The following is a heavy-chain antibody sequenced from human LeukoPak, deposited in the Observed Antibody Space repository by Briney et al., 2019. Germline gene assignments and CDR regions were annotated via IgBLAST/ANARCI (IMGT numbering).Heavy chain of an antibody. V-gene: IGHV1-69*06. CDR3: ATDRVRSPYYGGNRY. CDR2: IIPIFGTA. Sequence: SVKVSCKASGGTFSSYAISWVRQAPGQGLEWMGGIIPIFGTANYAQKFQGRVTMTEDTSTDTAYMELSSLRSEDTAVYYCATDRVRSPYYGGNRYWGQGTLVTVSS. D-gene: IGHD4-23*01. CDR1: GGTFSSYA. J-gene: IGHJ4*02.